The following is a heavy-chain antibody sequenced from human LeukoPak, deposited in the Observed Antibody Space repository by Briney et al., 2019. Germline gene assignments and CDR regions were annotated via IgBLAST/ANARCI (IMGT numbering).Heavy chain of an antibody. Sequence: GGSLRLSCAASGFTFRSHAMSWVRQAPGKGLEWVSAISGSGGSTYYADSVRGRFTISRDNSKNTLYLQMNSLRAEDTAVYCCAKGPLAVGVDYWGQGTLVTVSS. D-gene: IGHD6-19*01. CDR3: AKGPLAVGVDY. CDR2: ISGSGGST. V-gene: IGHV3-23*01. J-gene: IGHJ4*02. CDR1: GFTFRSHA.